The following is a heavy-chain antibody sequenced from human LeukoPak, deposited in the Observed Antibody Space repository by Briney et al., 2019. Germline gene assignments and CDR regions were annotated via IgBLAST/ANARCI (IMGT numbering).Heavy chain of an antibody. CDR3: ASSRIAVAGNPYYFDY. Sequence: GGSLRLSCAASGFTFSSYSMNWVRQAPGKGLEWVSSISSSSSYVYYADSVNGRFTISRDNAKNSLYLQMNSLRAEDTAVYYCASSRIAVAGNPYYFDYWGQGTLVTVSS. CDR2: ISSSSSYV. CDR1: GFTFSSYS. D-gene: IGHD6-19*01. J-gene: IGHJ4*02. V-gene: IGHV3-21*01.